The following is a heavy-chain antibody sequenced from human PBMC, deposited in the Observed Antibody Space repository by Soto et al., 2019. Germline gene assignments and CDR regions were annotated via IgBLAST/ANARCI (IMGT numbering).Heavy chain of an antibody. CDR2: INAGNGNT. J-gene: IGHJ3*02. CDR3: ARPPRIISTGDAFDI. D-gene: IGHD1-1*01. V-gene: IGHV1-3*01. CDR1: GYTFTSYA. Sequence: ASVKVSCKASGYTFTSYAMHWVRQAPVQRLEWMGWINAGNGNTKYSQKFQGRVTITRDTSASTAYMELSSLRSEDTAVYYCARPPRIISTGDAFDIWGQGTMVTVSS.